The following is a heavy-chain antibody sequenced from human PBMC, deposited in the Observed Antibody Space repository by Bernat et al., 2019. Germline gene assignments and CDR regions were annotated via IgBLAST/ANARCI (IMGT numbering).Heavy chain of an antibody. V-gene: IGHV5-51*01. CDR3: ASPSIPVRYGMDV. Sequence: EVQLVQSGAEVKKPGESLKISCKGSGYSFTSYWIGWVRQMPGKGLEWMGIIYPGDSDPRYSPSFHAQVTLSADQSISTAYLQWSSLKASDTAMYYCASPSIPVRYGMDVWGQGTTVTVSS. CDR2: IYPGDSDP. D-gene: IGHD6-6*01. CDR1: GYSFTSYW. J-gene: IGHJ6*02.